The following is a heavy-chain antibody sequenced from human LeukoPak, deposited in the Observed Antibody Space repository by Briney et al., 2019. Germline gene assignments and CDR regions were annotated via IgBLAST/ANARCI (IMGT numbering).Heavy chain of an antibody. V-gene: IGHV3-15*01. CDR1: GFTFSSAW. CDR2: IKQMYNGGAT. J-gene: IGHJ4*02. D-gene: IGHD5/OR15-5a*01. CDR3: ATGFSVVSHDGY. Sequence: PGGSLRLSCAASGFTFSSAWMTWVRQTPGKGLEWVGRIKQMYNGGATDYAAPVKDRFTISRDDSINTLYLQMNSLKTEDTAVYYCATGFSVVSHDGYWGQGTLVTVSS.